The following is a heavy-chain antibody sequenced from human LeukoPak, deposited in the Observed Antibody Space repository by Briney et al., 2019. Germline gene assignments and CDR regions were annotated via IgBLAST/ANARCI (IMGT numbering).Heavy chain of an antibody. Sequence: GGSLRLSCAASGFTFDEYTMYWVRQGPAKGLEWASLISWDGDSTVYGDSVKGRFTISRDNRKNSLYLQMNSLRPEDTALYYCAKGKNDYWSSPLDSWGQGTLVTVSS. V-gene: IGHV3-43*01. CDR2: ISWDGDST. J-gene: IGHJ4*02. D-gene: IGHD3-3*01. CDR3: AKGKNDYWSSPLDS. CDR1: GFTFDEYT.